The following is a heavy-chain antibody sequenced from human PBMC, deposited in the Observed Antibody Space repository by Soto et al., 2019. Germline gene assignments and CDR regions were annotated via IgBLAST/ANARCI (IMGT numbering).Heavy chain of an antibody. Sequence: ASETLSLTCTVSGGSISSYYWSWIRQPPGKGLEWIGYIYYTGTTNYNPSLKSRVTKSVDTSKNQFSLKLSSLTSSDTAVYYCTRRPGADCSGTFDSWGQGTLVTVSS. D-gene: IGHD2-15*01. CDR2: IYYTGTT. J-gene: IGHJ4*02. V-gene: IGHV4-59*01. CDR1: GGSISSYY. CDR3: TRRPGADCSGTFDS.